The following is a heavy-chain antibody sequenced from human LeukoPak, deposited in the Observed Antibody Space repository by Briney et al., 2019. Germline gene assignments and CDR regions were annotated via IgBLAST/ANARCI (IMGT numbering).Heavy chain of an antibody. CDR1: GGSISSYY. V-gene: IGHV4-59*01. D-gene: IGHD6-19*01. CDR3: ARGVGIAVGQWRVVFDG. Sequence: SETLSLTCTVSGGSISSYYRSWIRQHPGKGLEWISYIYYSGSINYNASVKSRVTISVDKSKNQLSLKMSCVTAADTAVYYCARGVGIAVGQWRVVFDGWGQGILV. CDR2: IYYSGSI. J-gene: IGHJ4*01.